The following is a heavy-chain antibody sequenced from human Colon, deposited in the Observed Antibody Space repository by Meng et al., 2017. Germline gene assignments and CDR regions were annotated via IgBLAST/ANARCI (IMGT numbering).Heavy chain of an antibody. V-gene: IGHV3-33*01. CDR2: IWSDGSNE. Sequence: GESLKISCAASGFSFSNYGMHWVRQAPGRGLEWVALIWSDGSNEYYADSVKGRFTISRDNSKNTLYLQMNSLRAEDTAVCYCARTGGDVFDIWGQGTMVTVSS. J-gene: IGHJ3*02. CDR3: ARTGGDVFDI. D-gene: IGHD2-8*02. CDR1: GFSFSNYG.